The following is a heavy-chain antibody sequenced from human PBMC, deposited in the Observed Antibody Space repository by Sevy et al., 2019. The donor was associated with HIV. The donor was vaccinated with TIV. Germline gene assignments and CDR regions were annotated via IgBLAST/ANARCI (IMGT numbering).Heavy chain of an antibody. J-gene: IGHJ4*02. V-gene: IGHV3-33*01. CDR3: VAATAGNYFDY. CDR1: GFTFSDYG. Sequence: GGSLRLSCAASGFTFSDYGMHWVRQAPGKGLEWVSVIWYDATNKYYADSVRGRFTISRDNSKSTLYLQMNSLRAEDTAIYYCVAATAGNYFDYWGQGTLVTVSS. D-gene: IGHD6-25*01. CDR2: IWYDATNK.